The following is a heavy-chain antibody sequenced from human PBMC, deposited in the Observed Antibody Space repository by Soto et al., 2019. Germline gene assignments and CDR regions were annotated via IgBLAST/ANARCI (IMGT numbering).Heavy chain of an antibody. V-gene: IGHV1-2*04. CDR3: ARGLHYDFWALDI. J-gene: IGHJ3*02. Sequence: ASLKVSCKASGYTFTGYYMHWVRQAPGQGLEWMGWINPNSGGTNYAQKFQGWVTMTRDTSISTAYMELSRLRSDDTAVYSCARGLHYDFWALDIWGQGTMVIVSS. CDR1: GYTFTGYY. D-gene: IGHD3-3*01. CDR2: INPNSGGT.